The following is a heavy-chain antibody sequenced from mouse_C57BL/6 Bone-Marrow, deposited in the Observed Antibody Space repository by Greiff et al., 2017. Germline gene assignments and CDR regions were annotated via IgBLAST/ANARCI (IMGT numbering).Heavy chain of an antibody. V-gene: IGHV1-69*01. CDR1: GYTFTSYW. CDR2: IDPSDSYT. Sequence: QVQLHQPGAELVMPGASVKLSCKASGYTFTSYWMHWVKQRPGQGLEWIGEIDPSDSYTNYNQKFKGKSTLTVDKSSSTAYMQLSRLTSENSAVYYCARLVAPNWYFDVWGTGTTVKVSS. D-gene: IGHD1-1*01. CDR3: ARLVAPNWYFDV. J-gene: IGHJ1*03.